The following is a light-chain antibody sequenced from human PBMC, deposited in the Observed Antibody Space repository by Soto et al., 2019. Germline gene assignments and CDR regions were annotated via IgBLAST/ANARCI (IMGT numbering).Light chain of an antibody. V-gene: IGLV1-44*01. CDR1: SSNIGTNA. CDR2: NNN. J-gene: IGLJ1*01. Sequence: QSVLTQPPSASGTPGQRVTISCSGGSSNIGTNAVNWYQQLPGTAPKLLIYNNNQRPSGVPDRLSGSKSGTSASLAISGLQSEDEADYYCAAWDDSLNGDVFGTGTKLTVL. CDR3: AAWDDSLNGDV.